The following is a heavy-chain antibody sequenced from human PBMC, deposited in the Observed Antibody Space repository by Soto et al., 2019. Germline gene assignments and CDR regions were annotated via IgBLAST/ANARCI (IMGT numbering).Heavy chain of an antibody. J-gene: IGHJ6*02. CDR2: IYWDDDK. Sequence: QITLRESGPTLVKSGQTLTLTCTFSGFSLSTNGVGVGWIRQPPRKALEWLTLIYWDDDKRYSSSLKSRLTINRGTSTNQVVLTLTNRDPLDTATYYCAHSKRLGGTYSDKGMDVWGQGTTVTVSS. CDR1: GFSLSTNGVG. CDR3: AHSKRLGGTYSDKGMDV. D-gene: IGHD2-15*01. V-gene: IGHV2-5*02.